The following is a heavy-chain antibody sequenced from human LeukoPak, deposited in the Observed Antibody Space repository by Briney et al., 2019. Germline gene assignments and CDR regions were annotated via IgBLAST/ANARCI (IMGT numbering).Heavy chain of an antibody. D-gene: IGHD3-16*01. CDR3: ARYPLSYTSNGHYYFDY. J-gene: IGHJ4*02. Sequence: GASVKVSCKASGYTFTSYGVSWLRQAPGQGLEWMGWISDSNGNTNCAQKLQGRVTMTTDTSTSTAYMEVRSLRSDDTAVYYCARYPLSYTSNGHYYFDYWGQGTLLTVSS. CDR1: GYTFTSYG. V-gene: IGHV1-18*01. CDR2: ISDSNGNT.